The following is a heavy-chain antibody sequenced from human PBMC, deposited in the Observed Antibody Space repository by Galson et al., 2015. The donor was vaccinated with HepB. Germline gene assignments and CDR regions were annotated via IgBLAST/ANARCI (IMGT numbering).Heavy chain of an antibody. CDR3: AKDMGGAGYNLLGVDY. J-gene: IGHJ4*02. CDR2: ISWDGGST. CDR1: GFTFDDYA. Sequence: SLRLSCAASGFTFDDYAMHWVRQAPGKGLEWVSLISWDGGSTYYADSVKGRFTISRDNSKNSLYLQMNSLRAEDTALYYCAKDMGGAGYNLLGVDYWGQGTLVTVSS. D-gene: IGHD5-24*01. V-gene: IGHV3-43D*03.